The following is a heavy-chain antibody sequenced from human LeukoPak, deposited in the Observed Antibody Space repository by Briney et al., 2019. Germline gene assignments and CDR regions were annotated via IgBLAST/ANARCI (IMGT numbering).Heavy chain of an antibody. CDR3: ARDSGPYGYYSFDY. J-gene: IGHJ4*02. V-gene: IGHV4-30-4*01. Sequence: PAQTLSLTCTVSGGSISSGDYYWSWIRQPPGKGLEWIGYIYYSGSTYYNPSLKSRVTISVDTSKNQFSLKLSSVTAADTAVYSCARDSGPYGYYSFDYWGQGTLVTVSS. CDR2: IYYSGST. D-gene: IGHD5-18*01. CDR1: GGSISSGDYY.